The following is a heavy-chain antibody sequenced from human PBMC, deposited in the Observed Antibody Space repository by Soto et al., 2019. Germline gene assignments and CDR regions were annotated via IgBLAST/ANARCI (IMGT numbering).Heavy chain of an antibody. Sequence: SETLSLTCTVSGGSISSYYWSWIRQPPGKGLEWIGYIYYSGSTNYNPSLKSRVTISVDTSKNQFSLKLSSVTAADTAVYYCARDSGYYYDSSGYPGAFDIWGQGTMVTVSS. D-gene: IGHD3-22*01. V-gene: IGHV4-59*01. CDR3: ARDSGYYYDSSGYPGAFDI. CDR1: GGSISSYY. CDR2: IYYSGST. J-gene: IGHJ3*02.